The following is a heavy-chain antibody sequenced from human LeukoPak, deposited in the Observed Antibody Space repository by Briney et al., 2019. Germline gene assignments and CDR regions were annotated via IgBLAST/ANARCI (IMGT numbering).Heavy chain of an antibody. CDR3: ARGVFWGSGYYYPPIDY. CDR1: GGSFSGYY. V-gene: IGHV4-34*01. J-gene: IGHJ4*02. D-gene: IGHD3-22*01. Sequence: PSETLSLTCAVYGGSFSGYYWSWIRQPPGKGLEWIGEINHSGSTNYNPSLKSRLTISVDPSKNQFSLKLSSVTAADTAVYYCARGVFWGSGYYYPPIDYWGQGTLVTVSS. CDR2: INHSGST.